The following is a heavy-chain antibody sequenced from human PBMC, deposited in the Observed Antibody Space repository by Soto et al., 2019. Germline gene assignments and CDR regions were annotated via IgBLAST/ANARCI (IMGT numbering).Heavy chain of an antibody. Sequence: GGSLRLSCAASGFTFSSYSMNWVRQAPGKGLEWVSSISSSSSYIYYADSVKGRFTISRDNAKNSLYLQMNSLRAEDTAVYYCARSGSSSGPNDAFDIWGQGTMVTVSS. CDR2: ISSSSSYI. CDR1: GFTFSSYS. D-gene: IGHD6-13*01. V-gene: IGHV3-21*01. CDR3: ARSGSSSGPNDAFDI. J-gene: IGHJ3*02.